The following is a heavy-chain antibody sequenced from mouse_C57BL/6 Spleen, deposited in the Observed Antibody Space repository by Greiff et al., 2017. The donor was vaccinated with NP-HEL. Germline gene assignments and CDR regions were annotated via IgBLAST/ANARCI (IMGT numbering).Heavy chain of an antibody. D-gene: IGHD2-5*01. V-gene: IGHV1-82*01. CDR1: GYAFTSYW. J-gene: IGHJ1*03. Sequence: QVQLQQSGPELVKPGSSVKLSCKASGYAFTSYWMNWVKQRPGQGLEWIGQIYPGDGETNYNRKFKGKATLTADKSSSTAYMQRSSLTSEDYAVYCCARRTYYSNWYFDDWGKGTTVTVSA. CDR3: ARRTYYSNWYFDD. CDR2: IYPGDGET.